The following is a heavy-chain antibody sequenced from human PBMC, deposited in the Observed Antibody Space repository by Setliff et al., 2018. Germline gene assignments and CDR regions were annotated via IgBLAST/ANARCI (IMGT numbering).Heavy chain of an antibody. D-gene: IGHD4-17*01. Sequence: PGGSLRLSCAASGLTFSNNYMSWVRQAPGKGLEWVAVMSFDGKNNYYADSVKGRFTISRDNSKNTLYLQMSSLKPEDTAVYYCARWTTAFDYWGQGTLVTVSS. CDR3: ARWTTAFDY. CDR1: GLTFSNNY. CDR2: MSFDGKNN. V-gene: IGHV3-30*03. J-gene: IGHJ4*02.